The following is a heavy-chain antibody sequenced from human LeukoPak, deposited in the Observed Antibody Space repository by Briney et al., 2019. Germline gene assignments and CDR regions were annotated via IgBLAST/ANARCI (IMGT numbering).Heavy chain of an antibody. J-gene: IGHJ4*02. V-gene: IGHV4-30-2*01. CDR1: GGSISSGGYY. CDR2: IYHSGST. CDR3: ARGPWGYGGKDLYYYFDY. Sequence: SQTLSLTCTVSGGSISSGGYYWSWIRQPPGKGLEWIGYIYHSGSTYYNPSLKSRVTISVDTSKNQFSLKLSSVTAADTAVYYCARGPWGYGGKDLYYYFDYWGQGTLVTVSS. D-gene: IGHD4-23*01.